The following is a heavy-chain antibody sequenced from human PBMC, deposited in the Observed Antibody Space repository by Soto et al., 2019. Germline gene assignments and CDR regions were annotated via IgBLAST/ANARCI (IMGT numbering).Heavy chain of an antibody. Sequence: LRLSCAASGFTFSSYSMNWVRQAPGKGLEWVSSISSSSSYIYYADSVKGRFTISRDNAKNSLYLQMNSLRAEDTAVYYCARVLIAVAGLFDYWGQGTLVTVS. V-gene: IGHV3-21*01. D-gene: IGHD6-19*01. CDR1: GFTFSSYS. CDR2: ISSSSSYI. CDR3: ARVLIAVAGLFDY. J-gene: IGHJ4*02.